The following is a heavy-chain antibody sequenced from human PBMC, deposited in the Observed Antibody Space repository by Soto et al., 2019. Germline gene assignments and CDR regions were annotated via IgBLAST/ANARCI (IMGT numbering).Heavy chain of an antibody. CDR1: GGTLSDYA. D-gene: IGHD3-10*01. V-gene: IGHV1-69*01. CDR3: AVAAVREIMAQESSGMAV. CDR2: IMPTVDSA. Sequence: QVQLVQSGAEVKTPGSSVKVSCKASGGTLSDYAISWVRQAPGQGLEWMGGIMPTVDSANYAQNFQGGLTISADESSGTCNWGLSRLRSGDPAVYYCAVAAVREIMAQESSGMAVWGQGTTVIVSS. J-gene: IGHJ6*02.